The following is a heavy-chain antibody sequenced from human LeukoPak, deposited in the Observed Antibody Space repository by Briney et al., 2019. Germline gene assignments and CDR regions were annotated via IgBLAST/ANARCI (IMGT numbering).Heavy chain of an antibody. J-gene: IGHJ3*02. Sequence: GGSLRLSCAASGFTLSGYWMHWVRQAPGKGLVWVSRINSDGSSTSYADFVKGRFTISRDNAKNTLYLQMNSLRAEDTAVHYCARGHGVVANPSDIWGQGTMVTVSS. CDR3: ARGHGVVANPSDI. CDR1: GFTLSGYW. D-gene: IGHD5-12*01. CDR2: INSDGSST. V-gene: IGHV3-74*01.